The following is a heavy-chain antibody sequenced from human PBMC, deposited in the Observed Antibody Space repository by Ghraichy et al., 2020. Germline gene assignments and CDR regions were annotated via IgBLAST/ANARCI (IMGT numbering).Heavy chain of an antibody. CDR1: GGSISSYY. CDR3: ARAKGARRTAYYYYYYGMDV. J-gene: IGHJ6*02. Sequence: SQTLSLTCTVSGGSISSYYWSWIRQPPGKGLEWIGYIYYSGSTNYNPSLKSRVTISVDTSKNQFSLKLSSVTAADTAVYYCARAKGARRTAYYYYYYGMDVWGQGTTVTVSS. D-gene: IGHD1-26*01. V-gene: IGHV4-59*01. CDR2: IYYSGST.